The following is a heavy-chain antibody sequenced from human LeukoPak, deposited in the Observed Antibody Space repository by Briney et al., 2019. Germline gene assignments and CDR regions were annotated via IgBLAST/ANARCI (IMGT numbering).Heavy chain of an antibody. CDR3: ARGVEPLAANTLAY. Sequence: GGSLRLSCAASGFTVITNDMTWVRQAPGKGLEWVSVLYSDGNTKYADSVQGRFTISRDNYKNTLYLEMNSLSPDDTAVYYCARGVEPLAANTLAYWGQGTLVTVSS. CDR1: GFTVITND. CDR2: LYSDGNT. D-gene: IGHD1-14*01. V-gene: IGHV3-53*01. J-gene: IGHJ4*02.